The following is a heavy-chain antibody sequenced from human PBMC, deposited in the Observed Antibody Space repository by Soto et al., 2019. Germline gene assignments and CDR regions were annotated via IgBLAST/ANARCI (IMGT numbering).Heavy chain of an antibody. V-gene: IGHV3-23*01. CDR1: GFTFGSYA. CDR3: AAYGPRSGYYNLGAFDI. D-gene: IGHD3-3*01. CDR2: ISGSGGST. J-gene: IGHJ3*02. Sequence: PGGSLRLSCAASGFTFGSYAMSWVRQAPGKGLEWVSAISGSGGSTYYADSVKGRFTISRDNSKNTLYLQMNNLRAEDTAVYYCAAYGPRSGYYNLGAFDIWGQGTMVTVSS.